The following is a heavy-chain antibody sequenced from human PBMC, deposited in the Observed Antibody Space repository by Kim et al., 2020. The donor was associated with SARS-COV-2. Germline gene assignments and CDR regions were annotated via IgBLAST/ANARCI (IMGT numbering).Heavy chain of an antibody. CDR1: GFTFSSYG. V-gene: IGHV3-30*18. Sequence: GGSLRLSCAASGFTFSSYGMHWVRQAPGKGLEWVAVISYDGSNKYYADSVKGRFTISRDNSKNTLYLQMNSLRAEDTAVYYCAKAEYSGSYLAGYPFDYWGQGTLVTVSS. CDR3: AKAEYSGSYLAGYPFDY. CDR2: ISYDGSNK. J-gene: IGHJ4*02. D-gene: IGHD1-26*01.